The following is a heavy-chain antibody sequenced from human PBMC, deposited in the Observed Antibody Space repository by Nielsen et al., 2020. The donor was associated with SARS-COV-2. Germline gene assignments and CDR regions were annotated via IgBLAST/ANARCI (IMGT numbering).Heavy chain of an antibody. CDR3: ARDLVYYYGSGSYPDNWFDP. CDR2: ISSSSSYI. J-gene: IGHJ5*02. Sequence: WIRQPPGKGLEWVSSISSSSSYICYADSVKGRFTISRDNAKNSLYLQMNSLRAEDTAVYYCARDLVYYYGSGSYPDNWFDPWGQGTLVTVSS. D-gene: IGHD3-10*01. V-gene: IGHV3-21*01.